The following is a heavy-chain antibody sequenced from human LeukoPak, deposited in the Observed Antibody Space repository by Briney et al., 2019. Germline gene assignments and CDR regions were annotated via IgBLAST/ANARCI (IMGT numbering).Heavy chain of an antibody. J-gene: IGHJ4*02. CDR3: ARSQFDY. V-gene: IGHV3-74*01. Sequence: GGSLRLSCATSGFAFSSYWMLWVRQVPGKGLVWASRISGDGSTTTYADSVKGRFTISRDNTKNILYLQMDSLRTEDTAIYYCARSQFDYWGQGILVTVSS. CDR2: ISGDGSTT. CDR1: GFAFSSYW.